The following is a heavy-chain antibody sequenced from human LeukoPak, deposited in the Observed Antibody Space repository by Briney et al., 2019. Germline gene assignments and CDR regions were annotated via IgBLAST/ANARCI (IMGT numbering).Heavy chain of an antibody. CDR2: ISGSGGST. V-gene: IGHV3-23*01. CDR1: GFTFSSYA. D-gene: IGHD3-22*01. Sequence: PGGSLRLSCAASGFTFSSYAMSWVRQAPGKGLEWVSAISGSGGSTYYADSVKGRFTISRDNSKNTLYLQMNGLRPEDTAVYYCAKDQYDSNGSDYWGQGTLVTVSS. J-gene: IGHJ4*02. CDR3: AKDQYDSNGSDY.